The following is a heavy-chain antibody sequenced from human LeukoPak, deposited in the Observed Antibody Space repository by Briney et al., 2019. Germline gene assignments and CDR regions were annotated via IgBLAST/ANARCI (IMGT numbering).Heavy chain of an antibody. CDR1: GGSISSYY. CDR2: IYYSGST. V-gene: IGHV4-59*01. CDR3: ARVDCSSTSCYQNRYYFDY. Sequence: PSETLSLTCTVSGGSISSYYWSWLRQPPGKGLEWIGYIYYSGSTNYNPSLKSRVTISVDTSKNQFSLKLSSVTAADTAVYYCARVDCSSTSCYQNRYYFDYWGQGTLVTVSS. J-gene: IGHJ4*02. D-gene: IGHD2-2*01.